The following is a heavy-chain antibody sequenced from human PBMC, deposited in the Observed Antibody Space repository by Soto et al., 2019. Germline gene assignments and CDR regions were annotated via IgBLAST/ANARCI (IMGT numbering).Heavy chain of an antibody. CDR3: AHRPATSLIFGA. CDR2: ISGGDDK. Sequence: QITLKESGPTLVKPTQTLTLTCTFSGFSLSTSGVAVGWIRQPPGKALEWLGLISGGDDKRYSPSLKSRIPITTDPSTHPVALTRTNVDPVDTATYYCAHRPATSLIFGAWGQGTLVTLSS. CDR1: GFSLSTSGVA. V-gene: IGHV2-5*02. D-gene: IGHD3-9*01. J-gene: IGHJ5*02.